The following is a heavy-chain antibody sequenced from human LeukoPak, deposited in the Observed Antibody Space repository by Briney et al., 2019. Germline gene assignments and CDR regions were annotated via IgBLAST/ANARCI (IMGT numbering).Heavy chain of an antibody. CDR1: GFIFKNYA. CDR3: AKRVGGTPDY. Sequence: GGSLRLSCAASGFIFKNYATMWVRQAPGKGLEWVSAIGGDGVGKDYADSVKGRFTISRDHFKDTVYLEMNSLRVEDTALYYCAKRVGGTPDYWGLGTLVTVAS. D-gene: IGHD1-26*01. V-gene: IGHV3-23*01. J-gene: IGHJ4*02. CDR2: IGGDGVGK.